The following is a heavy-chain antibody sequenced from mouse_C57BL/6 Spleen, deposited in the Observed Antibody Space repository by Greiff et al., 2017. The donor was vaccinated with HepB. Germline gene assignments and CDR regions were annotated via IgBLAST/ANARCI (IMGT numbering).Heavy chain of an antibody. Sequence: VQLKESGPGLVKPSQSLSLTCSVTGYSITSGYYWNWIRQFPGNKLEWMGYISYDGSNNYNPSLKNRISITRDTSKNQFFLKLNSVTTEDTATYYCARERVTTVRYYAMDYWGQGTSVTVSS. CDR3: ARERVTTVRYYAMDY. J-gene: IGHJ4*01. CDR2: ISYDGSN. V-gene: IGHV3-6*01. CDR1: GYSITSGYY. D-gene: IGHD1-1*01.